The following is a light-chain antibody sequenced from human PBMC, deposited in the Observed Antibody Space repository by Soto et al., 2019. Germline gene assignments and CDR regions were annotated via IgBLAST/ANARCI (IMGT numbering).Light chain of an antibody. Sequence: ELVMTQSTATMCVSPGENVTLSCLASQSVPSRIAWYQQKPGQADSLLIYGASTRATGVTDRFSGTGSGTEFTLTISDVQPEDFALYYCHQRQSWPRTVGQGTKVEIK. CDR1: QSVPSR. CDR3: HQRQSWPRT. J-gene: IGKJ1*01. CDR2: GAS. V-gene: IGKV3-15*01.